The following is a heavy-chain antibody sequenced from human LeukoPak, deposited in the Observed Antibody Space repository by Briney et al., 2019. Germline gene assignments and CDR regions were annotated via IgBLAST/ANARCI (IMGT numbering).Heavy chain of an antibody. CDR3: ARVGDHFHWNLDL. Sequence: GGSLRLSCAASGFSVSTKYMNWVRQAPGKGLEWVSIIYSGATTYYADSVKGRFTISRDTSKNTVTLQMNSLRAEDTAVYFCARVGDHFHWNLDLWGRGTLVSVSS. CDR2: IYSGATT. D-gene: IGHD3-3*02. V-gene: IGHV3-53*01. CDR1: GFSVSTKY. J-gene: IGHJ2*01.